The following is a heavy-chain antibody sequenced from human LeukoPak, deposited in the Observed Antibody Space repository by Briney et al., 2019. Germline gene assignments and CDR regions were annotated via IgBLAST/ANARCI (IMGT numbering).Heavy chain of an antibody. CDR2: ITARSKSI. J-gene: IGHJ6*03. Sequence: PGGSLRLSCATSGLTFSSHDMNWVRQAPGKGLEWVSSITARSKSIDYADSVKGRFAISRDNAKNSLFLQMDSLRVEDTAVYYCVREGSGSTHYMDVWGKGTTVTVSS. CDR3: VREGSGSTHYMDV. D-gene: IGHD3-10*01. CDR1: GLTFSSHD. V-gene: IGHV3-21*01.